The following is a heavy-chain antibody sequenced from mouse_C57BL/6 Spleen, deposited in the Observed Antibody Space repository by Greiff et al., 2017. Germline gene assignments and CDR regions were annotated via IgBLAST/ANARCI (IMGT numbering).Heavy chain of an antibody. CDR2: IYPGDGDT. CDR1: GYAFSSSW. J-gene: IGHJ2*01. CDR3: ARLGRPYFDY. V-gene: IGHV1-82*01. Sequence: VQLQQSGPELVKPGASVKISCKASGYAFSSSWMNWVKQRPGKGLEWIGRIYPGDGDTNYNGKFKGKATLTADTSSSTAYMQLSSLTSEDSAVYFCARLGRPYFDYWGQGTTLTVSS. D-gene: IGHD4-1*01.